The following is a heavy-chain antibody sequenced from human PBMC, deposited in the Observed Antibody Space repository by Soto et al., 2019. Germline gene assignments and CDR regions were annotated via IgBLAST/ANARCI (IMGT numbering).Heavy chain of an antibody. J-gene: IGHJ4*02. CDR1: GGTFSSYA. Sequence: GPSVKVSCKTSGGTFSSYAISWVRQAPGQGLEWMGGIIPIFGTANYAQKFQGRVTITADESTSTAYMELSSLRSEDTAVYYCTTHNWNYIGKLDYWGRGTLVTVSS. D-gene: IGHD1-7*01. CDR3: TTHNWNYIGKLDY. V-gene: IGHV1-69*13. CDR2: IIPIFGTA.